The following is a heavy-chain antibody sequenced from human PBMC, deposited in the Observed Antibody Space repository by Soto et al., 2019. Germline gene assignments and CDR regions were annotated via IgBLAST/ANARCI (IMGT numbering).Heavy chain of an antibody. D-gene: IGHD3-22*01. CDR2: INAGNGNT. J-gene: IGHJ5*02. Sequence: ASVKVSCKASGYTFTSYAMHWVRQAPGQRLEWMGWINAGNGNTKYSQKFQGRVTITRDTSASTAYMELSSLRSEDTAVYYCARDRGSSGYYYWFDPWGQGTLVTVPQ. V-gene: IGHV1-3*01. CDR3: ARDRGSSGYYYWFDP. CDR1: GYTFTSYA.